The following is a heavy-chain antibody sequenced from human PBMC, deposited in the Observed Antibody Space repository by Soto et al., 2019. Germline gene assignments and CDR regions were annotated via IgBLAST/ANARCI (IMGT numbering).Heavy chain of an antibody. CDR3: AGHSSGYAFDI. V-gene: IGHV4-59*08. CDR1: GGSISSYY. D-gene: IGHD6-19*01. J-gene: IGHJ3*02. Sequence: SETLSLTCTVSGGSISSYYWSWIRHPPGKGLEWIGYIYYSGSTNYNPSLKSRVTISVDTSKNQFSLKLSSVTAADTAVYYCAGHSSGYAFDIWGQGTMVTVSS. CDR2: IYYSGST.